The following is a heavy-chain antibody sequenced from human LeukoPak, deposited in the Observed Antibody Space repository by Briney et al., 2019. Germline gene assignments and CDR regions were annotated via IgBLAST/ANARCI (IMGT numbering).Heavy chain of an antibody. J-gene: IGHJ5*02. CDR1: GGSFSGYY. CDR3: ARGGNYGSYP. Sequence: AETLSPTCAVYGGSFSGYYWSWIRQPPGKGLEWIGEINHSGSTNYNPSLKSRVTISVDTSKNQFSLKLSSVTAADTAVYYCARGGNYGSYPWGQGTLVTVSS. D-gene: IGHD3-10*01. V-gene: IGHV4-34*01. CDR2: INHSGST.